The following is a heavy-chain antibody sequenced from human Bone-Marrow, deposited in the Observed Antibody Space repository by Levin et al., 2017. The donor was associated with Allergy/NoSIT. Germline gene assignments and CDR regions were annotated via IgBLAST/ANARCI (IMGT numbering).Heavy chain of an antibody. V-gene: IGHV3-30*18. CDR1: GFTFSSYG. J-gene: IGHJ6*02. CDR2: ISYDGSNK. Sequence: GGSLRLSCAASGFTFSSYGMHWVRQAPGKGLEWVAVISYDGSNKYYADSVKGRFTISRDNSKNTLYLQMNSLRAEDTAVYYCAKDWPGGITVVRGVIKWGVGGMDVWGQGTTVTVSS. D-gene: IGHD3-10*01. CDR3: AKDWPGGITVVRGVIKWGVGGMDV.